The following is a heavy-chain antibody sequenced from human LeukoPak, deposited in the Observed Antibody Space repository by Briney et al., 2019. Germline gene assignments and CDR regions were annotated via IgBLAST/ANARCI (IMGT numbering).Heavy chain of an antibody. V-gene: IGHV3-11*01. CDR3: ARISRSDGGGFDY. D-gene: IGHD3-16*01. J-gene: IGHJ4*02. CDR2: ITAGGSTI. Sequence: GGSLRLSCAASGFIFSDYYMSWIRQAPGKGLEWVSYITAGGSTIYYVDSVRGRFTVSRDNAKNSLFLQMNSLRAEDTAVYYCARISRSDGGGFDYWGQGTLVTVSS. CDR1: GFIFSDYY.